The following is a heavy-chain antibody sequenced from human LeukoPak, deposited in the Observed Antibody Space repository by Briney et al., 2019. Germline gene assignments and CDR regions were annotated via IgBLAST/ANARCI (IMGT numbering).Heavy chain of an antibody. CDR1: GFTFSDYY. D-gene: IGHD2-2*02. Sequence: GGSLRLSCAASGFTFSDYYMSWIRQAPGKGLEWVSYISSSGSTIYYADSVKGRFTISRDNAKNSLYLQMNSLRAEDTAVYYCAKVGVVVPAAIHYFDYWGQGTLVTVSS. CDR2: ISSSGSTI. V-gene: IGHV3-11*04. J-gene: IGHJ4*02. CDR3: AKVGVVVPAAIHYFDY.